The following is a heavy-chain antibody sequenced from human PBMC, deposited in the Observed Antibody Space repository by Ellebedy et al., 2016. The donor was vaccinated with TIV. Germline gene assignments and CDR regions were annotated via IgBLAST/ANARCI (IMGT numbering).Heavy chain of an antibody. J-gene: IGHJ2*01. D-gene: IGHD5-18*01. CDR2: VFYSGST. V-gene: IGHV4-59*12. CDR3: ARCPYVDTSMVPDL. CDR1: GGSISSYY. Sequence: SETLSLTCTVSGGSISSYYWSWIRQPPGKGLEWIGYVFYSGSTNFNPSLNSRVIISVDTSKNQLSLKLSSVTAADTAVYFCARCPYVDTSMVPDLWGRGTLVTVSS.